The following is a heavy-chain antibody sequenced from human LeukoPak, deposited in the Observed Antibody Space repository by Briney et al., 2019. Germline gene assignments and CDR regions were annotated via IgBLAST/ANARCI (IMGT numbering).Heavy chain of an antibody. V-gene: IGHV1-69*06. J-gene: IGHJ3*01. CDR3: ARDAQWELRALDV. D-gene: IGHD1-26*01. CDR2: IIPIFDRP. Sequence: RASVKVSCKTIGGRFKSYGFSWVRQAPGQGLEWMGGIIPIFDRPNYAQKFEGRVTITADKSTNTTYMEITSLTSDDTAVYYCARDAQWELRALDVWGRGTMVIVSS. CDR1: GGRFKSYG.